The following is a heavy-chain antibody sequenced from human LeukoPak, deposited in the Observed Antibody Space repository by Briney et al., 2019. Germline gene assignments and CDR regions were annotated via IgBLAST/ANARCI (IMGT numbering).Heavy chain of an antibody. CDR2: INPGDSDT. D-gene: IGHD3-10*01. CDR3: ARHSGSGSYWSAFGY. V-gene: IGHV5-51*01. CDR1: GYSLTSYW. Sequence: GESLKISCKGSGYSLTSYWIGWVRQMPGKGLEWMGVINPGDSDTTYSPSFQGQVTISADKSISTAYLQWSSLKASDTAMYYCARHSGSGSYWSAFGYWGQGTLVTVSS. J-gene: IGHJ4*02.